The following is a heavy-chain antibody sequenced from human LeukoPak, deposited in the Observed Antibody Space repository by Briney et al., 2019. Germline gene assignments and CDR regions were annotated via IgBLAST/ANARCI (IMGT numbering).Heavy chain of an antibody. CDR1: GFTFSSYG. CDR3: ARDYYGDYEGRYFDY. D-gene: IGHD4-17*01. V-gene: IGHV3-30*03. CDR2: ISYDGSNK. J-gene: IGHJ4*02. Sequence: QPGRSLRLSCAASGFTFSSYGMHWVRQAPGKGLEWVAVISYDGSNKYYADSVKGRFTISRDNSKNTLYLQMNSLRAEDTAVYYCARDYYGDYEGRYFDYWGQGTLVTVSS.